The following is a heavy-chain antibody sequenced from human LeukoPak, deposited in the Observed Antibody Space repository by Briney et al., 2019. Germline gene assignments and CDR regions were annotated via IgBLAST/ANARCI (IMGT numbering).Heavy chain of an antibody. CDR3: ARGFTYYYDSSGYPILGY. CDR2: ISYDGSSK. CDR1: GFTFRSYG. V-gene: IGHV3-30*03. D-gene: IGHD3-22*01. Sequence: PGRSLRLSCAASGFTFRSYGIHWVRQAPGKGLEWVAVISYDGSSKYYADSVKGRFTISRDNPKNMLYLQMNSLRVEDTAVYYCARGFTYYYDSSGYPILGYWGQGTLVTVSS. J-gene: IGHJ4*02.